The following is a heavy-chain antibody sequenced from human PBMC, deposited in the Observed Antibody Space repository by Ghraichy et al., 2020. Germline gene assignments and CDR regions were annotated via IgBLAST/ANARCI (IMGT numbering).Heavy chain of an antibody. V-gene: IGHV3-7*01. Sequence: SLRLSCAASGFTFSNYWMSWVRQAPGKGLEWVANIKEDGSEKYYGDSVKGRFTIFRDNAKNSLYLQMNSLRVEDTAVYYCARFRPFDYWGQGTLVPVSS. CDR1: GFTFSNYW. CDR2: IKEDGSEK. J-gene: IGHJ4*02. CDR3: ARFRPFDY.